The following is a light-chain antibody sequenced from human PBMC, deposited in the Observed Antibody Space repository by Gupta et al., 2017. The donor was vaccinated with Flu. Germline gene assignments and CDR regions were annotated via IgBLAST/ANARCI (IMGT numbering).Light chain of an antibody. CDR1: SPDVGGYYY. CDR2: KVS. V-gene: IGLV2-14*01. Sequence: IANSCTGTSPDVGGYYYVPWYQQHHGKDPDLMIVKVSRRPSGIADRFSGSKSGNQASLHIAGLRAEDEAYYYCSSYTNTNTVVVFGGGTKLTVL. J-gene: IGLJ2*01. CDR3: SSYTNTNTVVV.